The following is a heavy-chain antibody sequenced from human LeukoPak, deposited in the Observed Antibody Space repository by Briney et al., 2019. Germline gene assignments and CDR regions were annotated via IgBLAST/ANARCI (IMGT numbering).Heavy chain of an antibody. D-gene: IGHD1/OR15-1a*01. J-gene: IGHJ4*02. V-gene: IGHV3-43*01. CDR3: AKGGRGGTTPHFDY. Sequence: YYADSVKGRFTISRDNSKNSLYLQMNSLRTEDTALYYCAKGGRGGTTPHFDYWGQGTLVAVSS.